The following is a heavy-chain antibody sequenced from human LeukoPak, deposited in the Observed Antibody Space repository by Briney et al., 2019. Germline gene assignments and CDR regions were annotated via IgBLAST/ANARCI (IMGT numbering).Heavy chain of an antibody. Sequence: SETLSLTCAVYGGSFSGYYWSWIRQPPGKGLEWIGEINHSGSTNYNPSLKSRVTISVDTSKNQFSLKLSSVTAADTAVYYCARNPTGTDWFDPWGQGTLVTVSS. CDR1: GGSFSGYY. J-gene: IGHJ5*02. V-gene: IGHV4-34*01. CDR2: INHSGST. CDR3: ARNPTGTDWFDP. D-gene: IGHD2-8*02.